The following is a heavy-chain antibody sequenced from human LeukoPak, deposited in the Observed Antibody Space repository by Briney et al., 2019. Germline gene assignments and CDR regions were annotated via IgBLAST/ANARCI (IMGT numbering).Heavy chain of an antibody. J-gene: IGHJ4*02. Sequence: ASVKVSCKVSGDTLTELSIHWVRQAPGKGLEWMGGFDEPEDGEIQYSQKFQGRVTMTEDTFTGTAYMELSTLRSEDTAVYYCAAGARWQLLDYWGQGTLVTVSS. CDR3: AAGARWQLLDY. CDR2: FDEPEDGEI. D-gene: IGHD4-23*01. CDR1: GDTLTELS. V-gene: IGHV1-24*01.